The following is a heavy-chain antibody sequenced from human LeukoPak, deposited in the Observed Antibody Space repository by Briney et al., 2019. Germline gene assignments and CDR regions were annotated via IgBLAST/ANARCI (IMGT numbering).Heavy chain of an antibody. D-gene: IGHD7-27*01. V-gene: IGHV4-59*04. CDR1: GFTFSSYE. Sequence: GSLRLSCAASGFTFSSYEMNWVRQPPGKGLEWIGYIYYSGSTYYNPSLKSRVTISIDTSKNQFSLKLNSVTAADTTVYYCARQRGWGFGSYLDYWGQGTLVTVSS. CDR2: IYYSGST. J-gene: IGHJ4*02. CDR3: ARQRGWGFGSYLDY.